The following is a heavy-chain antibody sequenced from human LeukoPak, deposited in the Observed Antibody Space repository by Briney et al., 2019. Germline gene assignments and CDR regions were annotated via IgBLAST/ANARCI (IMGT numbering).Heavy chain of an antibody. Sequence: PGGSLRLSCAASGFTFSSYSMNWVRQAPGKGLEWVSSISSSSSYIYYADSVKGRFTISRDNAKNSLYLQMNSLRAEDTAVYYCARDRCSSTSCEYYFDYWGQGTLVTVSS. D-gene: IGHD2-2*01. CDR3: ARDRCSSTSCEYYFDY. CDR2: ISSSSSYI. J-gene: IGHJ4*02. CDR1: GFTFSSYS. V-gene: IGHV3-21*01.